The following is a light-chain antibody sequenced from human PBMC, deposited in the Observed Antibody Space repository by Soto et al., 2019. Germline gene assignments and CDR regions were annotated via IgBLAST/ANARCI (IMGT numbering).Light chain of an antibody. CDR1: QTISSW. J-gene: IGKJ1*01. CDR2: KAS. V-gene: IGKV1-5*03. Sequence: IHMSQSPSTLSGSFGDRGTITCRASQTISSWLAWCQQKPGKAPKLLMYKASTLKSGAPSRFSGSGSGTEFTLTISSLKTDDCATYYCQHYNSYSEAFGQGTKVDIK. CDR3: QHYNSYSEA.